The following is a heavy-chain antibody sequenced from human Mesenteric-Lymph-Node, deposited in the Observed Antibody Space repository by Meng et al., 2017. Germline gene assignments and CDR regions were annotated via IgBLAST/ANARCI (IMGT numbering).Heavy chain of an antibody. Sequence: ASVKVSCKASGYTFTSYCISWVRQAPGQGPEWMGWISAYNGNTNYAQKLQGRVTMTTDTSTSTAYTELSSLRSEDTALYYCAVGYCTAGSCYSYRTHHFGLDVWGQGTTVTVSS. CDR1: GYTFTSYC. V-gene: IGHV1-18*01. J-gene: IGHJ6*02. CDR2: ISAYNGNT. CDR3: AVGYCTAGSCYSYRTHHFGLDV. D-gene: IGHD2-15*01.